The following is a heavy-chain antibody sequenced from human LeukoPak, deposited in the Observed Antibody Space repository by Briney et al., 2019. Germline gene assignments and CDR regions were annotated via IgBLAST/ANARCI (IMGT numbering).Heavy chain of an antibody. V-gene: IGHV3-33*06. CDR2: IWYDESNK. J-gene: IGHJ4*02. D-gene: IGHD3-22*01. CDR1: GFTFSSYG. Sequence: GGSLRLSCAASGFTFSSYGMHWVRQAPGKGLEWVAVIWYDESNKYYADSVKGRFTISRDNSKNTLYLQMNSLRAEDTAVYYCAKAQFSDGSYYAGGFDYWGQGTLVTVSS. CDR3: AKAQFSDGSYYAGGFDY.